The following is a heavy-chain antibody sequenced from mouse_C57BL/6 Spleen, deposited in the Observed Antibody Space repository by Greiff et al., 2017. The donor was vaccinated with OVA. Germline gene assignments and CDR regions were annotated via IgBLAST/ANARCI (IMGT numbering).Heavy chain of an antibody. J-gene: IGHJ4*01. V-gene: IGHV1-82*01. CDR1: GYAFSSSW. CDR2: IYPGDGDT. Sequence: QVQLQQSGPELVKPGASVKISCKASGYAFSSSWMNWVKQRPGKGLEWIGRIYPGDGDTNYNGKFKGKATLTADKSSSTAYMQLSSLTSEDSAVYCCVYSNYEGDAMDYWGQGTSVTVSS. CDR3: VYSNYEGDAMDY. D-gene: IGHD2-5*01.